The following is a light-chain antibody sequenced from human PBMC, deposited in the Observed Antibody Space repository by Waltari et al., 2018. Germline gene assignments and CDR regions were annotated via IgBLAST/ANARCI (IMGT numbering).Light chain of an antibody. CDR1: SSDVGGYNY. Sequence: QSALTQPASVSGSPGQSITISCTGTSSDVGGYNYVSWYQQHPGKAPKFMILDVSNRPSGFSNRFSGSKSGHPASLTISGLQAEDEADYYCSSYTSSSTYVFGTGTKVTVL. CDR3: SSYTSSSTYV. CDR2: DVS. V-gene: IGLV2-14*03. J-gene: IGLJ1*01.